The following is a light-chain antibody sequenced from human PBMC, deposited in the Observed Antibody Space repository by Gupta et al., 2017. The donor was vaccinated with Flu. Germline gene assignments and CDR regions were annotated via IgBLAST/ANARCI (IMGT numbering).Light chain of an antibody. Sequence: SYALTQPPSVSVSPGQAARITCSGDALPNKYVYWYQQKSGQAPVLVIYEDIKRPSGIPARFSGSSSGTMASLTISVAQVEDEADYYCFSTDSSSNHRVFGGGTKLTVL. V-gene: IGLV3-10*01. CDR1: ALPNKY. CDR2: EDI. J-gene: IGLJ3*02. CDR3: FSTDSSSNHRV.